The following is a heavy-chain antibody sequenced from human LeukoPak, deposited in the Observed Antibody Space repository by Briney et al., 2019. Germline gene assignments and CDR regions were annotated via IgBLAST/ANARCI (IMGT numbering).Heavy chain of an antibody. V-gene: IGHV1-2*02. CDR1: GYTFTGYY. Sequence: ASVKVSCKASGYTFTGYYMHWVRQAPGQGLEWMGWTNPNSGGTNYAQKFQGRVTMTRDTSISTAYMELSRLRSDDTAVYYCARGPREVAAAGPDYWGQGTLVTVSS. CDR2: TNPNSGGT. J-gene: IGHJ4*02. D-gene: IGHD6-13*01. CDR3: ARGPREVAAAGPDY.